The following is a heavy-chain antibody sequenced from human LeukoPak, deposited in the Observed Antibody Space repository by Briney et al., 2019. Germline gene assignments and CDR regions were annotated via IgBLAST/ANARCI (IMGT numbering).Heavy chain of an antibody. J-gene: IGHJ4*02. Sequence: SETLSLTCTVSGGSISSYYWSWVRQPAGKGLEWIGRIYTSGSTNYNPSLKSRVTMSVDTSKNQFSLKLSSVTAADTAVYYCARDLSWSGYFDYWGQGTLVTVSS. CDR2: IYTSGST. CDR1: GGSISSYY. CDR3: ARDLSWSGYFDY. D-gene: IGHD3-3*01. V-gene: IGHV4-4*07.